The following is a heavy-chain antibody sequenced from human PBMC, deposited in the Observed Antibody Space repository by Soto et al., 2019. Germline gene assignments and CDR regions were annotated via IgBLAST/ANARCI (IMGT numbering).Heavy chain of an antibody. CDR2: IYYSGST. CDR3: ARGSSGHGFSFDP. D-gene: IGHD6-19*01. CDR1: GGSISSGGYY. V-gene: IGHV4-31*03. Sequence: SETLSLTCTVSGGSISSGGYYWSWIRQHPGKGLEWIGYIYYSGSTYYNPSLKSRVTISVDTSRNQFSLKLSSVTAADTAVYYCARGSSGHGFSFDPWGQGTLVTVSS. J-gene: IGHJ5*02.